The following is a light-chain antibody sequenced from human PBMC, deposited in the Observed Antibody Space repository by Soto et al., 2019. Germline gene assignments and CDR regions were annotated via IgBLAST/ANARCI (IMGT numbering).Light chain of an antibody. J-gene: IGKJ4*01. CDR3: QQYYTTPLT. V-gene: IGKV4-1*01. Sequence: DIVMTQSPESVAVSLGERATISCKSSQSVLYNSNNKNYLAWYQQKPGQPPKLLIYWASTRESGVPDRFSGSGSGTDFTLTISSLQAEDVAVYYCQQYYTTPLTFGGGTKLEIK. CDR1: QSVLYNSNNKNY. CDR2: WAS.